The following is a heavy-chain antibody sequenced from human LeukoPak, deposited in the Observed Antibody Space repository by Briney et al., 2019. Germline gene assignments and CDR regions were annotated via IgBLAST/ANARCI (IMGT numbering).Heavy chain of an antibody. CDR2: INSDGSST. D-gene: IGHD6-13*01. Sequence: GGSLRLSCAASGFTFSSYWMHWVRQAPGKGLVWVSRINSDGSSTSHADSVKGRFTISRDNAKNTLYLQMNSLRAEDTAVYYCAKDLWAGDSSSCLDYWGQGTLVTVSS. J-gene: IGHJ4*02. CDR1: GFTFSSYW. CDR3: AKDLWAGDSSSCLDY. V-gene: IGHV3-74*01.